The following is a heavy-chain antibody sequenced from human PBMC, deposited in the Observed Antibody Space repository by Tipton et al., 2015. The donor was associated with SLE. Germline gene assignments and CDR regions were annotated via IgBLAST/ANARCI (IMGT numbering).Heavy chain of an antibody. CDR1: GFTFSSYA. CDR2: ITGNGGRA. V-gene: IGHV3-23*01. CDR3: ARESSSAYYGNWFDP. J-gene: IGHJ5*02. Sequence: SLRLSCAASGFTFSSYAMSWVRQAPGKELEWVSAITGNGGRAYYADSVKGRFTFSRDNSKNILYLQMSSLRADDTAIYYCARESSSAYYGNWFDPWGQGTLVTVSS. D-gene: IGHD6-19*01.